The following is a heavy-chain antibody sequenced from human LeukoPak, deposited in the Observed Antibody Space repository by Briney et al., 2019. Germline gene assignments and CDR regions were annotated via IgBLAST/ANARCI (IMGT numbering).Heavy chain of an antibody. V-gene: IGHV3-21*01. CDR3: ARYCSSTSCYAFDI. D-gene: IGHD2-2*01. Sequence: GGSLRLSCAASGFTFSSYSMNWVRQAPGKGLEWVSSISSSSSYIYYADSVKGRFTISRDNAKNSLYLQMNSLRTEDTAVYYCARYCSSTSCYAFDIWGQGTMVTVSS. CDR1: GFTFSSYS. J-gene: IGHJ3*02. CDR2: ISSSSSYI.